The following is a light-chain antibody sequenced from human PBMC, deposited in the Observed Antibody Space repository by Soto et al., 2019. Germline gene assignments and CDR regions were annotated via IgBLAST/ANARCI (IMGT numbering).Light chain of an antibody. CDR1: QSVSSSY. CDR3: HQDYNLPT. Sequence: EIVMTQSPATLSLSPGERATLSCRASQSVSSSYLSWYQQKPGQAPRLLIYGASTRATGIPARFSASGSGTDFTLTISSLQPEDFAVYYCHQDYNLPTFGQGTKVEIK. J-gene: IGKJ1*01. CDR2: GAS. V-gene: IGKV3D-7*01.